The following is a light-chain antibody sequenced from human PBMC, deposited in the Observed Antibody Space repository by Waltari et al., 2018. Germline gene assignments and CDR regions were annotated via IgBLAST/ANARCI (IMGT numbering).Light chain of an antibody. Sequence: QSALPQPASVSGSPGQPLTISSIGTDSDIGTYNYVSWYQQHPGIAPKLLLYDVSDRPSGVSDRFFGSKSGKTASLTISGLQPDDAADYYCSSYTRRNTVIFGGGTKLTVV. J-gene: IGLJ2*01. CDR2: DVS. CDR1: DSDIGTYNY. CDR3: SSYTRRNTVI. V-gene: IGLV2-14*03.